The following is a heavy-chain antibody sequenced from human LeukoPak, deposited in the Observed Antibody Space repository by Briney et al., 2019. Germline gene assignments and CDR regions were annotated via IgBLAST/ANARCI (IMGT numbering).Heavy chain of an antibody. V-gene: IGHV4-34*01. D-gene: IGHD1-14*01. CDR1: GGSFSGYY. Sequence: SETLSLTCAVYGGSFSGYYWSWIRQPPGKGLEWIGETNHSGSTNYNPSLKSRVTISVDTSKNQFSLKLSSVTAADTAVYYCARGRKVYGRFIDYWGQGTLVTVSS. CDR2: TNHSGST. CDR3: ARGRKVYGRFIDY. J-gene: IGHJ4*02.